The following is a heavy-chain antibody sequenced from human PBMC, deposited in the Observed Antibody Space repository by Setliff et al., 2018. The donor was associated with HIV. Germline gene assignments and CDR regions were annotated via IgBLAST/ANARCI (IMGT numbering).Heavy chain of an antibody. CDR2: INHSGST. Sequence: SETLSLTCAVYGGSFSGYYWSWIRQPPGKGLEWIGEINHSGSTNYNPSLKSRVTISVDTSKNQFSLKLSSATAADTAVYYCARGDRGFGEHYFDYWGQGTLVTVSS. D-gene: IGHD3-10*01. CDR3: ARGDRGFGEHYFDY. CDR1: GGSFSGYY. V-gene: IGHV4-34*01. J-gene: IGHJ4*02.